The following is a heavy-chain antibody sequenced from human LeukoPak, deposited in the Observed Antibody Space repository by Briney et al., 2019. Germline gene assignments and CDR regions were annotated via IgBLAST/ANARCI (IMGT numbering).Heavy chain of an antibody. J-gene: IGHJ6*04. Sequence: GASVKVSCKASGGTFSSYAISWVRQAPGQGLEWMGGIIPIFGTANYAQKFQGRVTITADKSTSTAYMELSSLRSEDTAVYYCARDPGIVGATMDAWGKGTTVTVSS. V-gene: IGHV1-69*06. CDR3: ARDPGIVGATMDA. CDR1: GGTFSSYA. CDR2: IIPIFGTA. D-gene: IGHD1-26*01.